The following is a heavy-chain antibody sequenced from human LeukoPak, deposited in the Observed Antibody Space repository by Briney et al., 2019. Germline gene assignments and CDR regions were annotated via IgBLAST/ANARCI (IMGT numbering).Heavy chain of an antibody. D-gene: IGHD3-22*01. CDR1: GFTFSNYA. Sequence: GGSLRLSCAASGFTFSNYAMNWVRQVLGKGLEWVSTLSGRGDDTYYAGSVKGRFTISRDNSKNTLYLQMNSLRAEDTAVYYCAKDMYYYDSSGYVAFDIWGQGTMVTVSS. CDR3: AKDMYYYDSSGYVAFDI. CDR2: LSGRGDDT. V-gene: IGHV3-23*01. J-gene: IGHJ3*02.